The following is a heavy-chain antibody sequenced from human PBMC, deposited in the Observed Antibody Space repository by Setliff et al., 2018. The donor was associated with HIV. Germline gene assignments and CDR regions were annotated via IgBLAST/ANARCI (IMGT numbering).Heavy chain of an antibody. CDR2: INHSGST. CDR1: GGSFSGYY. Sequence: PSETLSLTCAVYGGSFSGYYWSWIRQPPGKGLEWIGEINHSGSTNYNPSLKSRVTISADTSKNQFSLKLSSVTAADTAVYYCARPHSGRGGGAYFDPWGQGILVTVSS. J-gene: IGHJ5*02. D-gene: IGHD6-19*01. CDR3: ARPHSGRGGGAYFDP. V-gene: IGHV4-34*01.